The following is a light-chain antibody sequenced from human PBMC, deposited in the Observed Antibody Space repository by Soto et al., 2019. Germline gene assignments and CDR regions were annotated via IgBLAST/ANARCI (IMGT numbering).Light chain of an antibody. V-gene: IGKV3-15*01. CDR3: QQYNNWPPPMYT. CDR2: GAS. J-gene: IGKJ2*01. Sequence: EIVMTQSPATLSVSPGERATLSCRASQSVSSNLAWYQQKPGQAPRLLIYGASTRATGIPARFSGSGSGTDFTLTIRSLQSEDFAVYYCQQYNNWPPPMYTFGQGTKLEIK. CDR1: QSVSSN.